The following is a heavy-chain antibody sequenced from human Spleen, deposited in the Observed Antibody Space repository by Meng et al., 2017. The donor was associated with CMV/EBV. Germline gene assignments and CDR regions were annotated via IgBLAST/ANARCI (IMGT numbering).Heavy chain of an antibody. J-gene: IGHJ5*02. CDR2: IYTSGST. D-gene: IGHD3-10*01. V-gene: IGHV4-4*07. CDR3: ARGITMVRGVLDWFDP. Sequence: QVEPQDAGPGVVKPSETLPLSCTVSGGSISSSYWSWIRQPAWKGLEWIGRIYTSGSTNYNPSLKSRVTMSVDTSKNQFSLKLSSVTAADTAVYYCARGITMVRGVLDWFDPWGQGTLVTVSS. CDR1: GGSISSSY.